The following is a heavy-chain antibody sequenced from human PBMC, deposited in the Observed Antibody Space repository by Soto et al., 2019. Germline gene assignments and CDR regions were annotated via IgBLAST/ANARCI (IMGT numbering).Heavy chain of an antibody. V-gene: IGHV1-3*01. CDR3: VRRHVSATGIDWFDP. CDR2: INAANGDT. D-gene: IGHD6-13*01. CDR1: GYTFTSYG. Sequence: QVQLVQSGTEVKKPGASVKVSCKASGYTFTSYGIHWVRQAPGQRLEWMGWINAANGDTKYSPKFQVRVTITRDTSASTAYMELSSLRYEDTAVYYFVRRHVSATGIDWFDPWGQGTLVTGSS. J-gene: IGHJ5*02.